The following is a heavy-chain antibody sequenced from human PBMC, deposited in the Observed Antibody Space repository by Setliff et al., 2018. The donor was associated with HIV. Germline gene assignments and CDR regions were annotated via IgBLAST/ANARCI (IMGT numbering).Heavy chain of an antibody. Sequence: PSETLSLTCNVSGGSINTGGYYWSWIRQHPGKGLEWIGYIYYSGSTYYNPSLKSPVSMSVDTSKNQFSLNVSSVTAADTAVYYCARASAERSSVRGLGIAFEIWGHGTMVTVSS. D-gene: IGHD3-10*01. J-gene: IGHJ3*02. V-gene: IGHV4-31*01. CDR3: ARASAERSSVRGLGIAFEI. CDR1: GGSINTGGYY. CDR2: IYYSGST.